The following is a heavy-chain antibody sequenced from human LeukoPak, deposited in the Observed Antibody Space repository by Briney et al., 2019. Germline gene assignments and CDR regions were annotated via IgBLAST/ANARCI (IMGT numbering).Heavy chain of an antibody. CDR1: GLSLSTSGMR. D-gene: IGHD3-22*01. V-gene: IGHV2-70*04. CDR3: ARSRLPNYYDSSADIPFDY. CDR2: LDWDDDK. Sequence: SGPTLVNPTQTLTLTCTFSGLSLSTSGMRVSWIRQPPGKALERLARLDWDDDKFYSTSLKTRLTIYKDTSKNQVVLTMTNVDPVDTATYYCARSRLPNYYDSSADIPFDYWGQGTLVTVSS. J-gene: IGHJ4*02.